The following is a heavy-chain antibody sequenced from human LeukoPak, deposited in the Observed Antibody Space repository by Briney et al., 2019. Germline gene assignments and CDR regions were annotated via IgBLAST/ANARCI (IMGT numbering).Heavy chain of an antibody. CDR2: ISSSSSYI. D-gene: IGHD3-10*01. Sequence: GGSLRLSCAASGFTFSSYSMNWVRQAPGKGLEWVSSISSSSSYIYYADSVKGRFTISRDNAKNSLYLQMNSLRAEDTAVYYCARDRGSTGGFGYWGQGTLVTVSS. CDR1: GFTFSSYS. CDR3: ARDRGSTGGFGY. V-gene: IGHV3-21*01. J-gene: IGHJ4*02.